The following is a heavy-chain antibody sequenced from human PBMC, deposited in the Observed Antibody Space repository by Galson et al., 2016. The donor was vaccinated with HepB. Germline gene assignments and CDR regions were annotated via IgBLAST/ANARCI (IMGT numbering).Heavy chain of an antibody. Sequence: SLRLSCAASGFTFSRYDMHWVRQAPGKGLEWVSVIYSGGKTYFADSVKGRFSISRDNAKNTLFLHMTSLRAEDTAVYYCARVRCISPTCHDFDCWGQGTLVTVSS. J-gene: IGHJ4*02. V-gene: IGHV3-53*01. CDR1: GFTFSRYD. D-gene: IGHD2-2*01. CDR3: ARVRCISPTCHDFDC. CDR2: IYSGGKT.